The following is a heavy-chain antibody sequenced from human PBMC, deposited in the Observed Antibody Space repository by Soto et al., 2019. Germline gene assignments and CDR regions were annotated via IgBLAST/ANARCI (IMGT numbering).Heavy chain of an antibody. CDR1: GFSYTSYS. J-gene: IGHJ4*02. CDR3: ARWIDNGYFDY. V-gene: IGHV1-3*01. CDR2: INAGRGKT. Sequence: QGQLVQSGAEVKKPGASVKVSCGTSGFSYTSYSIHWVRQAPAQGLQWMGWINAGRGKTKYSQQFQGRVTFTWDTSANTVYMELSWLTSEDTSVLYCARWIDNGYFDYWGQGTLVTVSA. D-gene: IGHD4-17*01.